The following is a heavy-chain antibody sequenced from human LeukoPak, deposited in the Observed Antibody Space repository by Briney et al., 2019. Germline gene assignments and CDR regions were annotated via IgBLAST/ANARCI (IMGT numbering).Heavy chain of an antibody. CDR1: GYTFTSYG. V-gene: IGHV1-18*01. CDR3: AREREMATIYDY. Sequence: ASVKVSCKASGYTFTSYGISWVRQAPGQGLEWMGWISAYKGNTNYAQKLQGRVTMTTDTSTSTAYMELRSLRSDDTAVYYCAREREMATIYDYWGQGTLVTVSS. J-gene: IGHJ4*02. D-gene: IGHD5-24*01. CDR2: ISAYKGNT.